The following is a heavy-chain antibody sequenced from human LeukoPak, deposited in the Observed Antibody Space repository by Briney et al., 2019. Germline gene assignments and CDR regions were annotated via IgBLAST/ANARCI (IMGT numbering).Heavy chain of an antibody. J-gene: IGHJ6*02. CDR2: IKQDGSGK. Sequence: GGSLRLSCAASGFTFSSYWMSWVRQAPGKGLEWVANIKQDGSGKYYVDSVKGRFTISRDSAKNSLYLQMNSLRAEDTAVYYCARVLTMVRGAPYYYGMDVWGQGTTVTVSS. D-gene: IGHD3-10*01. V-gene: IGHV3-7*01. CDR1: GFTFSSYW. CDR3: ARVLTMVRGAPYYYGMDV.